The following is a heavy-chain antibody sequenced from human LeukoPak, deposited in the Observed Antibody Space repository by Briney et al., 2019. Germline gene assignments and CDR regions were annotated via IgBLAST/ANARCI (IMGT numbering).Heavy chain of an antibody. D-gene: IGHD3-22*01. V-gene: IGHV5-51*01. J-gene: IGHJ4*02. CDR2: IYPGDSDT. CDR1: GCSFTSYW. CDR3: ARHREDYYDSSCAFDY. Sequence: GESLKISCKGSGCSFTSYWIGWVRQMPGKGLEWMGIIYPGDSDTRYSPSFRGQVTISADKSISTAYLQWSSLKASDTAMYYCARHREDYYDSSCAFDYWGQGTLVTVSS.